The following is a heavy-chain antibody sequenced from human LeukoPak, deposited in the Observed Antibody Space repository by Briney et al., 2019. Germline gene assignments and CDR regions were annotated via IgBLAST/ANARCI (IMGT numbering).Heavy chain of an antibody. CDR3: ARGGWELLHGPLNYFDY. V-gene: IGHV1-46*03. D-gene: IGHD1-26*01. J-gene: IGHJ4*02. CDR1: GYTFTSYY. Sequence: KVSCKASGYTFTSYYMHWVRQAPGQGLEGMGIINPSGGSTSYAQKFQARLTMTRYTSTSTVYMELSSLRSEDTAVYYCARGGWELLHGPLNYFDYWGQGTLVTVSS. CDR2: INPSGGST.